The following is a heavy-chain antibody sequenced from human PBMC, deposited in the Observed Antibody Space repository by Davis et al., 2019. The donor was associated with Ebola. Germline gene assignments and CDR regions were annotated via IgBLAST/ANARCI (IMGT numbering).Heavy chain of an antibody. CDR1: GYSFTTYG. Sequence: AASVKVSCKASGYSFTTYGMHWVRQAPGQGLEWMGWINTNTGNPRYAKGFTGRFVFSLDTSVSTAYLQISSLKTEDTAVYYCATLPDVWGQGTMVTVAS. CDR3: ATLPDV. CDR2: INTNTGNP. J-gene: IGHJ3*01. V-gene: IGHV7-4-1*02.